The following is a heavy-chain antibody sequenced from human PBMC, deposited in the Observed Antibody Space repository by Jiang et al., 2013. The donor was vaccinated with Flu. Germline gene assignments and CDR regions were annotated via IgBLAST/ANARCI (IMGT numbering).Heavy chain of an antibody. CDR1: GYTFTSYG. Sequence: SVKVSCKASGYTFTSYGISWVRQAPGQGLEWMGWISAYNGNTNYAQKFQGRVTMTRDTSISTAYMELSRLRSDDTAVYYCARVPIYYDTRDYWGQGTLVTVSS. J-gene: IGHJ4*02. CDR2: ISAYNGNT. CDR3: ARVPIYYDTRDY. D-gene: IGHD3-22*01. V-gene: IGHV1-18*01.